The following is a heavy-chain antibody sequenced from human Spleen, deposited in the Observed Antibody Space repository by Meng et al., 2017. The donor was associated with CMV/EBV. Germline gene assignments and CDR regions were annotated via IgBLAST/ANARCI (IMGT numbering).Heavy chain of an antibody. CDR1: GYTFTSYG. J-gene: IGHJ1*01. CDR3: ARDLRIAAAGDFQH. V-gene: IGHV1-18*01. Sequence: ASGYTFTSYGSSWVRQAPGQGLEWMGWISAYNGNTNYAQKLQGRVTMTTDTSTSTAYMELRSLRSDDTAVYYCARDLRIAAAGDFQHWGQGTLVTVSS. D-gene: IGHD6-13*01. CDR2: ISAYNGNT.